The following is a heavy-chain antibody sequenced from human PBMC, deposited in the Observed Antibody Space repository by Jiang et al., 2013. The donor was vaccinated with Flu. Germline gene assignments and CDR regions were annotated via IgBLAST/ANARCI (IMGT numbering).Heavy chain of an antibody. V-gene: IGHV1-69*06. J-gene: IGHJ4*02. CDR2: VIPISGTT. CDR1: GNTFNIYS. CDR3: AKEGSGVTPD. D-gene: IGHD3-10*01. Sequence: SGAEVKKPGSSVRVSCKTYGNTFNIYSFIWVRQAPGQGLEWMGGVIPISGTTTYAQKFQGRVTITADRSTSTIYMDLRSLRSDDTAIYYCAKEGSGVTPDWGQGTQVTVSS.